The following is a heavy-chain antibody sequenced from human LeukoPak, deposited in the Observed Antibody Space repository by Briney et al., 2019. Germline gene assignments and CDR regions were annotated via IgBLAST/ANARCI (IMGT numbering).Heavy chain of an antibody. Sequence: SETLSLTCAVSGGSISSNNWWNWVRQPPGKALEWIGNIFYSGSTYYSPSLKSRVTISLDTSRNQFSLKLNSVTAADTAVYYCAKSNGYGLIDIWGQGTMVTVSS. CDR3: AKSNGYGLIDI. CDR1: GGSISSNNW. D-gene: IGHD3-22*01. J-gene: IGHJ3*02. V-gene: IGHV4-4*02. CDR2: IFYSGST.